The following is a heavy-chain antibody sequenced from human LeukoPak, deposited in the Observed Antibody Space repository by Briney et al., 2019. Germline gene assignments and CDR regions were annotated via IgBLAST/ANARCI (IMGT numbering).Heavy chain of an antibody. CDR2: MNPNSGNT. CDR3: ARALDRSYYYVYLS. V-gene: IGHV1-8*01. J-gene: IGHJ4*02. Sequence: ASVKVSCKASGYTFTDFDIIWVRQAPGRGLEWMGWMNPNSGNTVYAQKFQGRVTMTRDTSINTARMELTSLTSEDTAVYYCARALDRSYYYVYLSWGQGTVISVSS. CDR1: GYTFTDFD. D-gene: IGHD3-16*01.